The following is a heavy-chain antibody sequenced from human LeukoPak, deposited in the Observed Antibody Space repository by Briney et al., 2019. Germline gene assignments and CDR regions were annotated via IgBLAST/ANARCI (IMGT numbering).Heavy chain of an antibody. CDR1: GFTFSSYA. CDR3: ARDGLSKGSSCFDY. Sequence: GGSLRLSCAASGFTFSSYAMHWVRQAPGKGLEWVAVISYDGSNKYYADSVKGRFTISRDNSKNTLYLQMNSLRAEDTAVYYCARDGLSKGSSCFDYWGQGTLVTVSS. J-gene: IGHJ4*02. V-gene: IGHV3-30*04. CDR2: ISYDGSNK. D-gene: IGHD6-13*01.